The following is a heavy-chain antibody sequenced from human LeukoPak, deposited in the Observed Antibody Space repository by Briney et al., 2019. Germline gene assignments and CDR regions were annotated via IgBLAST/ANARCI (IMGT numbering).Heavy chain of an antibody. Sequence: SETLSLTCTVSGGSISSSSYYWGWIRQPPGKGLEWIGSIYYSGSTYYNPSLKSRVTISVDTSKNQFSLKLSSVTAADTAVYYWARDQPHYNFLLVYYTPPNFDYGGREP. V-gene: IGHV4-39*07. J-gene: IGHJ4*02. CDR1: GGSISSSSYY. CDR2: IYYSGST. CDR3: ARDQPHYNFLLVYYTPPNFDY. D-gene: IGHD3-3*01.